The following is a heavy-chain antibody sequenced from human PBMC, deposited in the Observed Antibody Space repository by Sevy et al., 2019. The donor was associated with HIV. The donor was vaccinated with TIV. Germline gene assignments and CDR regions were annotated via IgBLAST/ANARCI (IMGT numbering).Heavy chain of an antibody. V-gene: IGHV3-48*01. Sequence: GGSLRLSCVASGFTYSMNWVRQAPGKGLEWVSYISVSSAPINYADSVKGRFTISRDNAKNSLYLQMNTLRAEDTAVYYCASQRGGYERLYYFDSWGQGTLVTVSS. D-gene: IGHD5-12*01. J-gene: IGHJ4*02. CDR2: ISVSSAPI. CDR1: GFTYS. CDR3: ASQRGGYERLYYFDS.